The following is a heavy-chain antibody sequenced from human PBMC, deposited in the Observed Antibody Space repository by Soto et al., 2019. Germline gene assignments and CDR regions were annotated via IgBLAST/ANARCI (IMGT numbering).Heavy chain of an antibody. CDR1: GGTFSSYA. CDR2: IIPIFGTA. CDR3: ARANDYGGNSGGNAFDI. D-gene: IGHD4-17*01. J-gene: IGHJ3*02. V-gene: IGHV1-69*13. Sequence: SGKVSCKAYGGTFSSYAINGERQAPGQRLEWMGGIIPIFGTANYAQKFQGRVTITAEESTSKAYMELSSLRSEDTAVYYCARANDYGGNSGGNAFDIWGQGTMVTVSS.